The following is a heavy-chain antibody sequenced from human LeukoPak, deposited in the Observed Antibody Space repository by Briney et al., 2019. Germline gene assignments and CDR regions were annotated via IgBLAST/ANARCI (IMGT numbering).Heavy chain of an antibody. V-gene: IGHV3-64*01. CDR2: ISSNGGIT. D-gene: IGHD3-10*01. CDR3: ARGRIRRGIQDNWFDP. Sequence: GGSLRLSCVVSGFTFSRDAMHWVRQAPGKGLEHVSAISSNGGITYYANSVKGRFIISRDNSKNTLYLQMGSLRAEDMAVYYCARGRIRRGIQDNWFDPWGQGTLVTVSS. J-gene: IGHJ5*02. CDR1: GFTFSRDA.